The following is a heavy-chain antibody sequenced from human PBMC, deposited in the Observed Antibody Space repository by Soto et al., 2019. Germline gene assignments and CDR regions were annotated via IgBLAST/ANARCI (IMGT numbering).Heavy chain of an antibody. CDR3: ARVLLIRGVIADF. CDR2: INSDGSSV. D-gene: IGHD3-10*01. Sequence: GGSLRLSCAASGFTFNTYWMDWVRQAPGKGLVWVSRINSDGSSVTYADSVKGRFTVSRDNAKNTLHLQMNSLTDEDTAVYYCARVLLIRGVIADFWGQGAQVTVSS. CDR1: GFTFNTYW. V-gene: IGHV3-74*01. J-gene: IGHJ4*02.